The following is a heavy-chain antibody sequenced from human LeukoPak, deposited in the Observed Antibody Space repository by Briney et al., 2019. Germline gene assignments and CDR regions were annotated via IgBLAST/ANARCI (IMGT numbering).Heavy chain of an antibody. D-gene: IGHD1-26*01. CDR2: ISYDGFHK. Sequence: GGSLRLSCVASGFTFSNYAIHWVRQAPGKGPEWVAVISYDGFHKYYAHSVRGRFTIPRDNSNSTVTLQMNSLRPDDTAFYFCARDFYSPGLKGIHYFFDYGGQGTLVTVS. CDR1: GFTFSNYA. CDR3: ARDFYSPGLKGIHYFFDY. V-gene: IGHV3-30*01. J-gene: IGHJ4*02.